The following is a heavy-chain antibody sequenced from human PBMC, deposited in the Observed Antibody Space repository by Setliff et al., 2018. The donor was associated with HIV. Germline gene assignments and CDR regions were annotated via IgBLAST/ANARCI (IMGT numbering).Heavy chain of an antibody. D-gene: IGHD6-6*01. Sequence: SETLSLTCTVSGGSVSSASYYWSWIRQPPGKGLEWIGYIYYNGTTKYNPSLKSRVTISVDTSKNQFSLKRSSVTAADTAVYYCASEAWTSYRSSSGYYYYYMDVWGKGTTVTVSS. V-gene: IGHV4-61*01. CDR3: ASEAWTSYRSSSGYYYYYMDV. CDR1: GGSVSSASYY. CDR2: IYYNGTT. J-gene: IGHJ6*03.